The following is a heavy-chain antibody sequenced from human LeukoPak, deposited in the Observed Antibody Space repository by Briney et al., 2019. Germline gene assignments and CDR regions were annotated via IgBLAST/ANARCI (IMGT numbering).Heavy chain of an antibody. CDR1: GFTFSSYG. Sequence: GGSLRLSCAASGFTFSSYGMHWVRQAPGKGLEWVAVISYDGSNKYYADSVKGRFTISRDNSKNTLYLQMNSLRVEDTAVYYCATWAHSGYWIATFDYWGQGTLVTVSS. D-gene: IGHD3-22*01. V-gene: IGHV3-30*03. J-gene: IGHJ4*02. CDR3: ATWAHSGYWIATFDY. CDR2: ISYDGSNK.